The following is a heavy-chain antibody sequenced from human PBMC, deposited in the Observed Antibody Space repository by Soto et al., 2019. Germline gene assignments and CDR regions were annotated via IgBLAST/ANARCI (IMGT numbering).Heavy chain of an antibody. D-gene: IGHD3-3*01. CDR1: GFTFSNYG. CDR3: AKGPTIFGVVITYSYYYGLEV. V-gene: IGHV3-23*01. J-gene: IGHJ6*02. CDR2: ISGSGGST. Sequence: GWSLRLSCAASGFTFSNYGMSWVRQSPGTGLEWVSAISGSGGSTYYADSVKGRFTISRDSSKDTLYLQMNSLRAEDTAVYYCAKGPTIFGVVITYSYYYGLEVSGQGTTVTVSS.